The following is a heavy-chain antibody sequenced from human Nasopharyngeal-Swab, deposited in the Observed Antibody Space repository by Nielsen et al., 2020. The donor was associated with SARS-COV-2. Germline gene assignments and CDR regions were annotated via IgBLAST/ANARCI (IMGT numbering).Heavy chain of an antibody. CDR2: ISSDGSDK. D-gene: IGHD2-15*01. V-gene: IGHV3-30*03. CDR1: RFTFSRWP. Sequence: GESLKISCVASRFTFSRWPMHWVRQAPGKGLEWVTVISSDGSDKQYVDSVKGRFTISRDNSKNTLYLQMKSLRAEDTGVYYCASLRADTPDFAYWGQGTLVTVSS. J-gene: IGHJ4*02. CDR3: ASLRADTPDFAY.